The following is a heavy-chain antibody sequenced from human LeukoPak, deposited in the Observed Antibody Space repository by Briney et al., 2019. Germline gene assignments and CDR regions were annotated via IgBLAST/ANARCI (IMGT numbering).Heavy chain of an antibody. V-gene: IGHV4-34*01. D-gene: IGHD3-10*01. Sequence: SETLSLTCAVYGGSFSAFHWNWIRQSPAKGLEWLGEMKQSGTPRYNPSLQSRVTISVDKSKNQFSLNVRSVTAADTAIYYCASRPFLYGFRTYFDNWAQGTLVTVSS. CDR3: ASRPFLYGFRTYFDN. CDR1: GGSFSAFH. J-gene: IGHJ4*02. CDR2: MKQSGTP.